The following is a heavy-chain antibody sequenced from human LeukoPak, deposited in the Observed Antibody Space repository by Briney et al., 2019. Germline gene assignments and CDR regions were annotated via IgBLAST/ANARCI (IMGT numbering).Heavy chain of an antibody. CDR3: ASDQLTMVRGVDYYYGMDV. D-gene: IGHD3-10*01. J-gene: IGHJ6*02. Sequence: PRRSLRLSCAASGFTFSSYAMHWVRQAPGKGLEWVAVISYDGSNKYYADSVKGRFTISRDNSKNTLYLQMNSLRAEDTAVYYCASDQLTMVRGVDYYYGMDVWGQGTTVTVSS. CDR1: GFTFSSYA. CDR2: ISYDGSNK. V-gene: IGHV3-30*04.